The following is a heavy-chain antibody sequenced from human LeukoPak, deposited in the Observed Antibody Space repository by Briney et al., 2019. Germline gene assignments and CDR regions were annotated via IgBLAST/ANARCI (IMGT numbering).Heavy chain of an antibody. CDR2: VYYTGST. Sequence: SETLSLTCTVSGVSVSSGDYYWAWIRQPPGKGLDWIGTVYYTGSTYYNPSLKSRITMSVDMSRNQFSLNLRFVTAADTAVYYCARRSSWYSYFDSWGQGTLVTVSS. V-gene: IGHV4-39*07. J-gene: IGHJ4*02. CDR3: ARRSSWYSYFDS. CDR1: GVSVSSGDYY. D-gene: IGHD6-13*01.